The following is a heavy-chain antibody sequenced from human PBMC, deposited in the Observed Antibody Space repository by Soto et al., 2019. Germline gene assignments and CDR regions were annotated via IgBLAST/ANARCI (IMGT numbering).Heavy chain of an antibody. D-gene: IGHD3-10*01. J-gene: IGHJ4*02. Sequence: EVQLVESGGGLVKPGGSLRLSCAASGFTFSNAWMNWVRQAPGKGLEWVGRIKSKTDGGTTDYAAPVKGRFTISRDDSKNTLYLQMNSLKTEDTAVYHCTPERKYYYGSGSPYFDYWGQGTLVTVSS. CDR2: IKSKTDGGTT. CDR1: GFTFSNAW. V-gene: IGHV3-15*07. CDR3: TPERKYYYGSGSPYFDY.